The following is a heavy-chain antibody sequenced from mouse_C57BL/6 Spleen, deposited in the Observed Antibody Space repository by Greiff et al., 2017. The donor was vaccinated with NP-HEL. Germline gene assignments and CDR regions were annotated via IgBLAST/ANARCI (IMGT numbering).Heavy chain of an antibody. CDR2: INYDGSST. V-gene: IGHV5-16*01. D-gene: IGHD2-5*01. Sequence: EVMLVESEGGLVQPGSSMKLSCTASGFTFSDYYMAWVRQVPEKGLEWVANINYDGSSTYYLDSLKSRFIISRDNAKNILYLQMSSLKSEDTATYYCARLGSNYVNYAMDYWGQGTSVTVSS. J-gene: IGHJ4*01. CDR3: ARLGSNYVNYAMDY. CDR1: GFTFSDYY.